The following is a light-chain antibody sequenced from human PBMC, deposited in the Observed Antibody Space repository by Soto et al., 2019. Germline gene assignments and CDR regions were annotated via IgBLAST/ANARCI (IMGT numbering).Light chain of an antibody. CDR3: QQYYSYPA. J-gene: IGKJ1*01. CDR1: QGISSY. V-gene: IGKV1-8*01. CDR2: AAS. Sequence: AIRMTQSPSSLSASTGDRVTITCRASQGISSYFAWYQQKPGKAPKLLIYAASTLQSGVPSRFSGSGSGTDFTLTISCLQSEDFATYYCQQYYSYPAFGQGTKVDIK.